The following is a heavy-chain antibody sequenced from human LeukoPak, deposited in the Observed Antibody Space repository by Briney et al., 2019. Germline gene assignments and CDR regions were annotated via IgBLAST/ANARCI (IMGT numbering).Heavy chain of an antibody. D-gene: IGHD3-10*01. J-gene: IGHJ6*03. CDR1: GASISSSDYY. CDR3: ARGMVRGVTSPYYYYYMDV. CDR2: IYHSGST. Sequence: PSETLSLTCSVSGASISSSDYYWGWIRQPPGKGLEWIGTIYHSGSTYYNTSLKSRVTMSVDTSKNQFSLKLSSVTAADTAVYYCARGMVRGVTSPYYYYYMDVWGKGTTVTISS. V-gene: IGHV4-39*07.